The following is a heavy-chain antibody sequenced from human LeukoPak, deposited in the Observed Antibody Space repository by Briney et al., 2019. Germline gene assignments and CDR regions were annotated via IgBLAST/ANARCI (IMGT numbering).Heavy chain of an antibody. J-gene: IGHJ3*02. CDR1: GFTFSSYS. Sequence: GGSLRLSCAASGFTFSSYSMSWVRQAPGKGLEWVSYISSSSSTIYYADSVKGRFTISRDNAKNSLYLQMNSLRAEDTAVYYCARDGYGDSLDIWGQGTMVTVSS. V-gene: IGHV3-48*01. D-gene: IGHD4-17*01. CDR2: ISSSSSTI. CDR3: ARDGYGDSLDI.